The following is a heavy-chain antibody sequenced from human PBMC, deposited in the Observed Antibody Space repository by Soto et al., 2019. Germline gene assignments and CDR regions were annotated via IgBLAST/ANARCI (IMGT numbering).Heavy chain of an antibody. J-gene: IGHJ5*02. CDR3: AREVTSMVRGNWFDP. D-gene: IGHD3-10*01. CDR2: IYYSGST. CDR1: GGSISSYY. V-gene: IGHV4-59*01. Sequence: SETLSLTCTVSGGSISSYYWSWIRQPPGKGLEWIGYIYYSGSTNYNPSLKSRVTISVDTSKNQFSLKLSSVTAADTAVYYCAREVTSMVRGNWFDPWGQGTLVTVSS.